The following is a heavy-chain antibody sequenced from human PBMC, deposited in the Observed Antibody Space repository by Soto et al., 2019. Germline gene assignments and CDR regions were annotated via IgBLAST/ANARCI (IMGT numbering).Heavy chain of an antibody. V-gene: IGHV5-51*01. CDR2: IYPFDSEV. CDR1: GYNFNTYW. J-gene: IGHJ6*04. CDR3: ARLLTTGGSHLCHTGVCTNMGGREV. Sequence: GESLKISCQGFGYNFNTYWIAWVRQRPGGGLDWMGIIYPFDSEVTYNPSFQGLVTLSVDKSIRTAYLQWSSLKASDTAIYFCARLLTTGGSHLCHTGVCTNMGGREVWGKETTVTVSS. D-gene: IGHD2-8*02.